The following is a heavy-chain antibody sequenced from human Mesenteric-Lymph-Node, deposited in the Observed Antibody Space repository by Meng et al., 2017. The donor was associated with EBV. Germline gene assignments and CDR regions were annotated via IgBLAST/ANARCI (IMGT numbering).Heavy chain of an antibody. V-gene: IGHV1-3*01. Sequence: HGQLVQPGAEVKSPVASVQVSCKTSGYTFTNYAVNWVRQAPGQGLEWMGWITAGNPNTRYSQKFQGRLTLTRDTSASTVYMELSSLRSEDTAVYFCARNFDILTGFDYWGQGTLVTVSS. CDR1: GYTFTNYA. CDR3: ARNFDILTGFDY. CDR2: ITAGNPNT. J-gene: IGHJ4*02. D-gene: IGHD3-9*01.